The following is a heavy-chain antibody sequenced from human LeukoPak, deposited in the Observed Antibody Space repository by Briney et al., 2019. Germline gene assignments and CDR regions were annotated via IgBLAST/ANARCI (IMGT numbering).Heavy chain of an antibody. J-gene: IGHJ4*02. V-gene: IGHV1-18*01. Sequence: ASVKVSCKASGYTFTSYGISWVRQAPGQGLEWMGWISAYNGNTNYAQKLQGRVTMTTDTSTSTAYMELRSLRSDYTAVYYCARDPPVYCSGGSCYGDYWGQGTLVTVSS. CDR2: ISAYNGNT. D-gene: IGHD2-15*01. CDR3: ARDPPVYCSGGSCYGDY. CDR1: GYTFTSYG.